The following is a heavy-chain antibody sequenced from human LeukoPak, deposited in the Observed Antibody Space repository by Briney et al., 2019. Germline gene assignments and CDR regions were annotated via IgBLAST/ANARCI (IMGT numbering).Heavy chain of an antibody. V-gene: IGHV3-53*01. CDR1: GFTVSSNY. CDR2: IYAGGST. J-gene: IGHJ5*02. CDR3: ASTYYYCRHDL. Sequence: PGGSLRLSRAASGFTVSSNYMSWVRQAPGKGLEWVSVIYAGGSTYYADSVKGRFTISRDNSKNTLYLQMNSLRAADTAVYYCASTYYYCRHDLGGQGTLVTVSS. D-gene: IGHD3-22*01.